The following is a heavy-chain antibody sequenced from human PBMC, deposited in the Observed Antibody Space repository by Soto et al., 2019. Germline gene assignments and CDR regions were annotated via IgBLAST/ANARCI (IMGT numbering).Heavy chain of an antibody. Sequence: QVQLVQSGAEVKKPGFSVKVSCKASGGTFSSYAISWVRQAPGQGLEWMGGIIPISGTANYAQKFQGRVTITADESPSTAYMELSSLRSEDTAVYYCARSQGSSTSLEIYYYYYYGMDVWGQGTTVTVSS. D-gene: IGHD2-2*01. V-gene: IGHV1-69*01. CDR1: GGTFSSYA. CDR2: IIPISGTA. J-gene: IGHJ6*02. CDR3: ARSQGSSTSLEIYYYYYYGMDV.